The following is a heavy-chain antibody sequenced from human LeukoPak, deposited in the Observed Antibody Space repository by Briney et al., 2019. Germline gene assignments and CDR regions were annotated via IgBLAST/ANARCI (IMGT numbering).Heavy chain of an antibody. CDR2: ISGSGATT. V-gene: IGHV3-23*01. CDR3: ASPLGVAAAGAAAY. CDR1: GFIFNSYA. J-gene: IGHJ4*02. Sequence: GGSLRLSCAASGFIFNSYAMSWVRQAPVKGLEWVSAISGSGATTLYADSVKGRFTISRDSSKNALYLQMNSLRAEDTAIYYCASPLGVAAAGAAAYWGQGTLATVSS. D-gene: IGHD6-13*01.